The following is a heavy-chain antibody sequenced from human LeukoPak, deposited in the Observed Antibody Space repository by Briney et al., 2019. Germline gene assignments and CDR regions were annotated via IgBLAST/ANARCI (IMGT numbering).Heavy chain of an antibody. J-gene: IGHJ6*02. D-gene: IGHD3-3*01. Sequence: VKVSCKSSGYIFNDYYMHWVRQAPGQGLEWLGCINPHSGDTDYARQFQGRVIMTRDTSIGTAYMELRRLRSDDTAVYYCARGWRGNDFYYGLGVWGQGTTVTVFS. CDR1: GYIFNDYY. CDR2: INPHSGDT. V-gene: IGHV1-2*02. CDR3: ARGWRGNDFYYGLGV.